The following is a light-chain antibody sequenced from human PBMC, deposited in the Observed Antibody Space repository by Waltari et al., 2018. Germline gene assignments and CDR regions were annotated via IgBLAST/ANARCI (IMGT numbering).Light chain of an antibody. CDR2: MAS. V-gene: IGKV1-5*03. J-gene: IGKJ1*01. Sequence: DIQMTQSPSTLSASIGDRVTITCRASQSISNWLAWYQQKPGKDPNLLIYMASTLERGVPSRFSGSGSGTEFTLTISSLQPDDFATYYCQQYNSYWTFGQGTKVEIK. CDR3: QQYNSYWT. CDR1: QSISNW.